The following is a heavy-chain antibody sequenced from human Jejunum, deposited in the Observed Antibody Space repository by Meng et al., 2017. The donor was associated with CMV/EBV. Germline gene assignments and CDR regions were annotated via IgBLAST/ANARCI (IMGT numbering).Heavy chain of an antibody. Sequence: AASGFTFSSYSMTWVRQAPGKGLEWVSYISSSSLSIIYADSVKGRFTNSRDNAKSLLYLQMNSLRAEDTAVYYCAREGGYNYGSVDWGQGTLVTVSS. CDR2: ISSSSLSI. CDR3: AREGGYNYGSVD. CDR1: GFTFSSYS. D-gene: IGHD5-18*01. J-gene: IGHJ4*02. V-gene: IGHV3-48*04.